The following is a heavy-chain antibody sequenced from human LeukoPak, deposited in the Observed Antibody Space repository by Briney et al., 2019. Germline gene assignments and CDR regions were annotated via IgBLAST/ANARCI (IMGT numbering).Heavy chain of an antibody. Sequence: GGSLRLSCAASGFTFSSFTMNWVRQAPGKGLEWVSSISSSGSDMYYAESVKGRFTIPRDNAKNSLYLQMNSLRAEDSAVYFCASSRVATSDSWGQGTLITVSS. V-gene: IGHV3-21*01. CDR1: GFTFSSFT. J-gene: IGHJ4*02. D-gene: IGHD5-12*01. CDR3: ASSRVATSDS. CDR2: ISSSGSDM.